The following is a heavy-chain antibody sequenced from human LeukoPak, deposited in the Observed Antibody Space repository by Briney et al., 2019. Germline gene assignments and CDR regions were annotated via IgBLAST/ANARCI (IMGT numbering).Heavy chain of an antibody. CDR1: GYTFTAYY. V-gene: IGHV1-2*02. CDR2: IDTNTGAT. J-gene: IGHJ4*02. D-gene: IGHD2-8*02. Sequence: GASVKVSCKASGYTFTAYYIHWVRQAPGQGLEWMGWIDTNTGATKYAQKFQGRVTITRDKSTGTAYMELSSLISGDTALYYCASEAFCAGGSCNVQRVASWGPRTLVTVSS. CDR3: ASEAFCAGGSCNVQRVAS.